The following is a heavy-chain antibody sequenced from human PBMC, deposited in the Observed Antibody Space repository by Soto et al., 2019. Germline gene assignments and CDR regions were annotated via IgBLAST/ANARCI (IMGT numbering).Heavy chain of an antibody. V-gene: IGHV4-34*01. CDR1: GGSFSGYY. CDR2: INHSGST. CDR3: ARGPFNRVSPKVYYYYYGMDV. J-gene: IGHJ6*02. Sequence: SETLSLTCAVYGGSFSGYYWSWIRQPPGKGLEWIGEINHSGSTNYNPSLKSRVTISVDTSKNQFSLKLSSVTAADTAVYYCARGPFNRVSPKVYYYYYGMDVWGPGTTVTVSS. D-gene: IGHD2-8*01.